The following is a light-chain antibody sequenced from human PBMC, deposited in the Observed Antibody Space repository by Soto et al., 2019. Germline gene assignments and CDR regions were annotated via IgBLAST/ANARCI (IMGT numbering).Light chain of an antibody. CDR2: RAF. CDR1: QSVSSNY. CDR3: QYYGSSPWT. V-gene: IGKV3-20*01. J-gene: IGKJ1*01. Sequence: EIVLTQSPGTLSLSPGERGTLSCRASQSVSSNYLACYQQKPGPAPSLLIYRAFSRATGIPDRFSDSGSGTDFTLTISRLEHEDFAVYYCQYYGSSPWTFGQGTKVEIK.